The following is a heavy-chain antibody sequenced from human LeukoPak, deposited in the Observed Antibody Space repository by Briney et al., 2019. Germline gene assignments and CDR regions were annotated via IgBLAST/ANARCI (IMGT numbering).Heavy chain of an antibody. CDR2: IYYSGST. CDR3: ARHGYAKWLPNNWFDP. D-gene: IGHD3-22*01. Sequence: SETLSLTCTVSGGSISSSSCYWGWIRQPPGKGLEWIGSIYYSGSTYYNPSLKSRVTISVDTSKNQFSLKLSSVTAADTAVYYCARHGYAKWLPNNWFDPWGQGTLVTVSS. J-gene: IGHJ5*02. CDR1: GGSISSSSCY. V-gene: IGHV4-39*01.